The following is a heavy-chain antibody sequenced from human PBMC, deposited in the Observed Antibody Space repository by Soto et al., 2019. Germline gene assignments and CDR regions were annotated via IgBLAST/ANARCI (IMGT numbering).Heavy chain of an antibody. CDR1: GYTFTSYA. CDR3: ARLKARATHDY. CDR2: INAGNGNT. V-gene: IGHV1-3*01. Sequence: ASVKVSCKASGYTFTSYAMHWVRQAPGQRLEWMGWINAGNGNTKYSQKFQGRVTITRDTSASKAYMELSSLRSEDTAVYYCARLKARATHDYWGQGTLVTVSS. D-gene: IGHD6-6*01. J-gene: IGHJ4*02.